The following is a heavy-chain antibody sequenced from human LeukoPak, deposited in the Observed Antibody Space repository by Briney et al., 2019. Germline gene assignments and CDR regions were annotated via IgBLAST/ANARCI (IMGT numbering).Heavy chain of an antibody. CDR3: VTDGDKWNDFEY. CDR2: IDKDGNEI. J-gene: IGHJ4*02. Sequence: GGSPRLSCAASGLSISNFWMHWVRQAPGKGLEWVAIIDKDGNEIKYVDSVKSRFTLSRDNAKNSVYLQMNSLRTEDTALYYCVTDGDKWNDFEYWGQGTLVTVSS. CDR1: GLSISNFW. V-gene: IGHV3-7*01. D-gene: IGHD1-1*01.